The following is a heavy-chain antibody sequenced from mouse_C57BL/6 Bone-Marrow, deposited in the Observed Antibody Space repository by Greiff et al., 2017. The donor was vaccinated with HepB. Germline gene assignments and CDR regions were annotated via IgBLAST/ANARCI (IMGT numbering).Heavy chain of an antibody. V-gene: IGHV5-6*01. CDR1: GFTFSSYG. D-gene: IGHD1-1*01. J-gene: IGHJ2*01. Sequence: EVQVVESGGDLVKPGGSLKLSCAASGFTFSSYGMSWVRQTPDKRLEWVATISSGGSYTYYPDSVKGRFTISRDNAKNTLYLQMSSLKSEDTAMYYCARDFGITTVPDYWGQGTTLTVSS. CDR2: ISSGGSYT. CDR3: ARDFGITTVPDY.